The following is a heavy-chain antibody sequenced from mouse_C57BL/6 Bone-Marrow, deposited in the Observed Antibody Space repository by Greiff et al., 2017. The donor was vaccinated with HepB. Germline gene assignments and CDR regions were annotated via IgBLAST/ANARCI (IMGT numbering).Heavy chain of an antibody. CDR1: GYTFTDHT. D-gene: IGHD1-1*01. CDR3: ARSRTPYYYGSTDAMDY. Sequence: VKLVESDAELVKPGASVKISCKVSGYTFTDHTIHWMKQRPEQGLEWIGYIYPRDGSTKYNEKFKGKATLTADKSSSTAYMQLNSLTSEDSAVYFCARSRTPYYYGSTDAMDYWGQGTSVTVSS. J-gene: IGHJ4*01. V-gene: IGHV1-78*01. CDR2: IYPRDGST.